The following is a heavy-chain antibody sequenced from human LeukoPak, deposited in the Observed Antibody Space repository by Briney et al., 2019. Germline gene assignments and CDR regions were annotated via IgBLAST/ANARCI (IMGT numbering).Heavy chain of an antibody. CDR3: AREDTYYYGTGTYRLFDY. V-gene: IGHV3-21*01. D-gene: IGHD3-10*01. CDR1: GFTFSTYS. CDR2: ISSSSTYI. J-gene: IGHJ4*02. Sequence: GGSLRLSCAASGFTFSTYSMNWVRQAPGKGLEWVSSISSSSTYIYYADSVKGRFTISRDNAKNSLFLQMNSLRAGDTAVYYCAREDTYYYGTGTYRLFDYWGQGTLVTVSS.